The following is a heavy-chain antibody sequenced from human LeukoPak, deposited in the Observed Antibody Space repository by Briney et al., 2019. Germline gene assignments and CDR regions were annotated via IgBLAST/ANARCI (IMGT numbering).Heavy chain of an antibody. CDR3: AKGLVGATNLYYFDY. Sequence: GGSLRLSCAASGFTFSSYAMSWVRQAPGKGLEWVSAISGSGGSTYYADSVKGRFTISRDNSKNTLYLQMNSLRAEDTAVYYCAKGLVGATNLYYFDYWGQGALVTVSS. CDR2: ISGSGGST. J-gene: IGHJ4*02. CDR1: GFTFSSYA. D-gene: IGHD1-26*01. V-gene: IGHV3-23*01.